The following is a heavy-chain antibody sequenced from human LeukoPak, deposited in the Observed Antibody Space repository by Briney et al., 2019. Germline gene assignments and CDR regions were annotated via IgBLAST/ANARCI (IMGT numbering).Heavy chain of an antibody. D-gene: IGHD3-22*01. CDR1: GDSIRSSSYY. Sequence: SETLSLTCTVPGDSIRSSSYYWGWIRQPPGKGLEWIGSIYYSGSTYYNPSLKSRVTISVDMSKNQFSLKLSSVTAADTAVYYCARHSYYDSSGYYYAYWGQGTLVTVSS. CDR2: IYYSGST. CDR3: ARHSYYDSSGYYYAY. J-gene: IGHJ4*02. V-gene: IGHV4-39*01.